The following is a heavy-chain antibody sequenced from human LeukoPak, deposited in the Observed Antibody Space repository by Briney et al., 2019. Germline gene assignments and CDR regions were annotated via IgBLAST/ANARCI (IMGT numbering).Heavy chain of an antibody. CDR1: GFTFTYYS. CDR2: INSRGDVT. CDR3: AKDRPNYYGSNGHYYRLNGDY. Sequence: PGGSLRLSCAASGFTFTYYSMSWVRQAPGKGLEWVSSINSRGDVTFYTDPVKGRFTISRDNSKNTLYLQMNSLRGEDTAVYYCAKDRPNYYGSNGHYYRLNGDYWGQGTLVTVSS. V-gene: IGHV3-23*01. J-gene: IGHJ4*02. D-gene: IGHD3-22*01.